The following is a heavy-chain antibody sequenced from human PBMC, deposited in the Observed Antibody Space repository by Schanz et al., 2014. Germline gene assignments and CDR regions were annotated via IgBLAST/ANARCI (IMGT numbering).Heavy chain of an antibody. CDR3: AKDPSHGDYDYYFDY. CDR2: ISGSGGST. D-gene: IGHD3-22*01. J-gene: IGHJ4*02. CDR1: GFTFSSYS. Sequence: EGQLVESGGGLVKPGGSLRLSCAASGFTFSSYSMNWVRQAPGKELEWVSAISGSGGSTYYADSVKGRFTISRDNSKNTLYLQMNSLRAEDTAVYYCAKDPSHGDYDYYFDYWGQGPLVTVSS. V-gene: IGHV3-23*04.